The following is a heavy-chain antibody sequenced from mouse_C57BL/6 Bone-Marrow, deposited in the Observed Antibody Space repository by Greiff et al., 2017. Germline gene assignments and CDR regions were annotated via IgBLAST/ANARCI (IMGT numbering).Heavy chain of an antibody. CDR3: ARLLRYFDY. Sequence: EVQLVESGGDLVKPGGSLKLSCAASGFTFSSYGMSWVRQTPDKRLEWVATISSGGSYTYYPDSVKGRFTISRDNVKNTLYLQMSSLKSEDTAMYYCARLLRYFDYWGQGTTLTVSS. J-gene: IGHJ2*01. CDR1: GFTFSSYG. D-gene: IGHD1-1*01. CDR2: ISSGGSYT. V-gene: IGHV5-6*01.